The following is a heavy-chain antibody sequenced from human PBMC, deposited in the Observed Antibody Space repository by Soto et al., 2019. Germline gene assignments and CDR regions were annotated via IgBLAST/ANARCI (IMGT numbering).Heavy chain of an antibody. CDR1: GVSISSTSYH. CDR2: LDYGGGT. CDR3: ARNYYDGSGRYY. J-gene: IGHJ4*02. V-gene: IGHV4-39*01. D-gene: IGHD3-22*01. Sequence: SETLSLTCTFSGVSISSTSYHCLWIRQPPGKGLEWIGSLDYGGGTFYNPSLKSRVTISADTSKNQFSLKVNSVTAADTAVYYCARNYYDGSGRYYWGQGTLVTVSS.